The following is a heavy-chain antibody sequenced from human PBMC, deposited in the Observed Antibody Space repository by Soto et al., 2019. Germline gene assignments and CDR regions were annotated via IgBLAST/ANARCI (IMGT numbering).Heavy chain of an antibody. D-gene: IGHD3-3*01. CDR1: GFTFSSYG. CDR3: ARDYRPHYDFWSGYYRSFRYYGMDV. V-gene: IGHV3-33*01. Sequence: GGSLRLSCAASGFTFSSYGMHWVRQAPGKGLEWVAVIWYDGSNKYYADSVKGRFTISRDNSKNTLYLQMNSLRAEDTAVYYCARDYRPHYDFWSGYYRSFRYYGMDVWGQGTTVTVSS. J-gene: IGHJ6*02. CDR2: IWYDGSNK.